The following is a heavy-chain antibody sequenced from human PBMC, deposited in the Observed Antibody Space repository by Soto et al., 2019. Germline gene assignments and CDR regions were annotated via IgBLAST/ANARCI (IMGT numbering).Heavy chain of an antibody. CDR1: GYSFTSYW. J-gene: IGHJ4*02. CDR2: IYPGDSDT. Sequence: PGEFLKISCTGSGYSFTSYWLGWVRQMPWPVLEWRGIIYPGDSDTRYSPSFQGQVTTSADKSIRTLYLQMNSLRVEDTAIYYCAKDPRLQPRTAGQQPATQAIDYWGQGSLLTASS. V-gene: IGHV5-51*01. CDR3: AKDPRLQPRTAGQQPATQAIDY. D-gene: IGHD6-13*01.